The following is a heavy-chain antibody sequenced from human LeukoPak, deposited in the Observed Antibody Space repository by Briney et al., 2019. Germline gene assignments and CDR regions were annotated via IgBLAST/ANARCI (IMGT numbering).Heavy chain of an antibody. J-gene: IGHJ5*02. V-gene: IGHV1-69*04. CDR3: AILQGYSSSSAWFDP. CDR2: IIPIFGIA. CDR1: GGTFSSYA. Sequence: GSSVKVSCKASGGTFSSYAISWVRPAPGQGLEWMGRIIPIFGIANYAQKFQGRVTITADKSTSTAYMKLSSLRSEDTAVYYCAILQGYSSSSAWFDPWGQGTLVTVSS. D-gene: IGHD6-6*01.